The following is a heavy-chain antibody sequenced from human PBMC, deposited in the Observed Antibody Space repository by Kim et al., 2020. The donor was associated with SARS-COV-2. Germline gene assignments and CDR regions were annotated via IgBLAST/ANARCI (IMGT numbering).Heavy chain of an antibody. CDR1: GFTFSSYG. CDR3: AKDVVCFGVFYYYGMDV. CDR2: ICDDGSNK. D-gene: IGHD3-10*01. V-gene: IGHV3-33*06. Sequence: GGSLRLSCAASGFTFSSYGMHWVRQAPGKGLEWVSVICDDGSNKYYADSVKGRFTISRDNSKNTLYLQMNSLRAEDTAVYYCAKDVVCFGVFYYYGMDVWGKGTTVTVSS. J-gene: IGHJ6*04.